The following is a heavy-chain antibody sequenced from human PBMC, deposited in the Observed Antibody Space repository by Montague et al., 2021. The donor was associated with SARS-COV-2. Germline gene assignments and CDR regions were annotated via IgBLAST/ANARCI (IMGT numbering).Heavy chain of an antibody. J-gene: IGHJ5*02. Sequence: SETLSLTCTVSGASFSNYYWSWIRQPPGKGLVWIGYIYYTGTTNYNPSLKSRVTISVDTSKTQFSPKLTSVTAADTAVYYCAREGYCSGGTCYSSGPNWFDPWGQGTLVTVSS. CDR3: AREGYCSGGTCYSSGPNWFDP. CDR2: IYYTGTT. D-gene: IGHD2-15*01. CDR1: GASFSNYY. V-gene: IGHV4-59*01.